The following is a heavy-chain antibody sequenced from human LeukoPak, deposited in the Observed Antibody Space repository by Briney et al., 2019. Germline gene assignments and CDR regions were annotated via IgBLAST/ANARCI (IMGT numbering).Heavy chain of an antibody. CDR3: ARGPIIDIAIVPAADEYYYMDV. CDR2: ISAYNGNT. Sequence: ASVKVSCKASGYTFTSYGISWVRQAPGQGLEWMGCISAYNGNTNYAQRLQGRVTMTTDRSTSTAYMELRSLRSDDTAVYYCARGPIIDIAIVPAADEYYYMDVWGKGTTVTVSS. V-gene: IGHV1-18*01. J-gene: IGHJ6*03. D-gene: IGHD2-2*01. CDR1: GYTFTSYG.